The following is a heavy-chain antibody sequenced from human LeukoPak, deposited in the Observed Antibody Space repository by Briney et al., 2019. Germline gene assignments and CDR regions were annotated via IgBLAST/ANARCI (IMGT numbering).Heavy chain of an antibody. CDR1: GFTFSSYS. V-gene: IGHV3-21*04. CDR2: ISSSSSYI. CDR3: AKDSTAMVTSFDY. J-gene: IGHJ4*02. D-gene: IGHD5-18*01. Sequence: PGGSLRLSCAASGFTFSSYSMNWVRQAPGKGLEWVSSISSSSSYIYYADSVKGRFTISRDNSKNTLYLQMNSLRAEDTAVYYCAKDSTAMVTSFDYWGQGTLVTVSS.